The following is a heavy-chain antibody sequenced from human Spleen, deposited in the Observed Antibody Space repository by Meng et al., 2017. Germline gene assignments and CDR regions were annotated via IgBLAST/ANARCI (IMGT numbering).Heavy chain of an antibody. CDR3: ARAEQWLAD. CDR2: TYYRSKWYH. CDR1: GDSVSSNSGA. Sequence: QVQLQQSGPGHVKHSQNPPLTCSISGDSVSSNSGAWNWIRQFPSRGLEWLGRTYYRSKWYHDYALSVKSRITINPDTSKNQYSLQLNSGTPEDTAVYYCARAEQWLADWGQGTLVTVSS. V-gene: IGHV6-1*01. D-gene: IGHD6-19*01. J-gene: IGHJ4*02.